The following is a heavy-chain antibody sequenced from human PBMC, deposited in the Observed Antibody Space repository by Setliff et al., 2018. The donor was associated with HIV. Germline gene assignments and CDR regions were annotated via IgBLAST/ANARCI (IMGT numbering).Heavy chain of an antibody. Sequence: SVKVSCKASGGTFTSYVISWVRQAPRQGLEWMGGIIPILGIASYSQKFQGRVTITADKSTSTAYMELSSLRSEDTAVYYCARPQWELGVDYYGMDVWGQGTTVTVSS. CDR3: ARPQWELGVDYYGMDV. CDR2: IIPILGIA. V-gene: IGHV1-69*10. J-gene: IGHJ6*02. CDR1: GGTFTSYV. D-gene: IGHD1-26*01.